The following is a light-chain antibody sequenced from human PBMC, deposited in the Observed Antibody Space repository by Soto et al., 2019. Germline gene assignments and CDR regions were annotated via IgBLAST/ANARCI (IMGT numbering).Light chain of an antibody. CDR1: QSVSSY. J-gene: IGKJ4*01. Sequence: EIVLTQSPATLSLSPGERATLSCRASQSVSSYLAWYHQKPGQAPRLLLYDASNRATVIPARFSGSGSVTDFTLAISSLEPEDFAVYYCQQRSNWPLTFGGGTKVEIK. CDR2: DAS. V-gene: IGKV3-11*01. CDR3: QQRSNWPLT.